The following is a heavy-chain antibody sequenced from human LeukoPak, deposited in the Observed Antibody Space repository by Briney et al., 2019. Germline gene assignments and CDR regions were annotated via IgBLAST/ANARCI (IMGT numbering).Heavy chain of an antibody. J-gene: IGHJ4*02. D-gene: IGHD1-20*01. V-gene: IGHV4-61*08. Sequence: SETLSLTCTVSGDSISSGDYYWTWIRQPPGKGLEWIGYIYYSGSTNYNPSLKSRVTISVDTSKNQFSLKLSSVTAADTAVYYCARGITGDFDYWGQGTLVTVSS. CDR1: GDSISSGDYY. CDR3: ARGITGDFDY. CDR2: IYYSGST.